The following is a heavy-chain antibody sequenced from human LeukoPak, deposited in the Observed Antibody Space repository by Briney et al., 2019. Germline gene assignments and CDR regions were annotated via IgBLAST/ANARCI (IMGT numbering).Heavy chain of an antibody. J-gene: IGHJ4*02. Sequence: GGSLRLSCAASGFTFSSSAMSWDRQAPGKGLEWVSAISNNGGYTYYADSVQGRFTISRDNSKSTLCLQMNSLRAEDTAVYYCAKQLGYCSDGSCYFPYWGQGTLVTVSS. V-gene: IGHV3-23*01. CDR2: ISNNGGYT. CDR3: AKQLGYCSDGSCYFPY. D-gene: IGHD2-15*01. CDR1: GFTFSSSA.